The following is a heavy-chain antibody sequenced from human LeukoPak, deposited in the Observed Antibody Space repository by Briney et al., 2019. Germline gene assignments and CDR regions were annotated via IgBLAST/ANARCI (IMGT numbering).Heavy chain of an antibody. V-gene: IGHV4-39*07. D-gene: IGHD3-3*01. CDR3: ASKRFLEEGWYDY. CDR1: GGSISSSSYY. CDR2: IYYSGST. J-gene: IGHJ4*02. Sequence: SETLSLTCTVSGGSISSSSYYWGWIRQPPGKGLEWIGSIYYSGSTYYNPSLKSRVTISVDTSKNQFSLKLSSVTAADTAVYYCASKRFLEEGWYDYWGQGTLVTVSS.